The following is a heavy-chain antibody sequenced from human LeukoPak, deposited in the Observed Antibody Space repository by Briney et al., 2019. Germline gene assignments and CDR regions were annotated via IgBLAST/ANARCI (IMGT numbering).Heavy chain of an antibody. CDR1: GGSLSSYY. J-gene: IGHJ1*01. Sequence: PSETLSLTCTVSGGSLSSYYWSWIRQPPGKGLEWIAYIYYSGNTKYNPFLKSRVTISVDTSKTQFSLKLSSVTAADTAVYFCARGSTIFGFQHWGQGTLVIVSS. CDR2: IYYSGNT. CDR3: ARGSTIFGFQH. D-gene: IGHD3-3*01. V-gene: IGHV4-59*01.